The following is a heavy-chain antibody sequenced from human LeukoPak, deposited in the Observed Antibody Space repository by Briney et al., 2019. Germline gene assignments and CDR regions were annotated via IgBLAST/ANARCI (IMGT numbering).Heavy chain of an antibody. Sequence: PGGSLRLSCAASEFTFSSYWMSWVRQAPGKGLEWVANIKQDGSEKYYVDSVKGRFTISRDNAKNSLYLQMNSLRAEDTAVYYCARVIGKSDVLRYFDWLPLPLDYWGQGTLVTVSS. D-gene: IGHD3-9*01. CDR3: ARVIGKSDVLRYFDWLPLPLDY. V-gene: IGHV3-7*01. CDR1: EFTFSSYW. J-gene: IGHJ4*02. CDR2: IKQDGSEK.